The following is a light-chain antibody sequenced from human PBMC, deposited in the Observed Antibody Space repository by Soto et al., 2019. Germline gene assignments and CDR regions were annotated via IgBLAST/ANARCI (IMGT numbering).Light chain of an antibody. V-gene: IGLV1-40*01. Sequence: QSVLTQPPSVSGAPGQRVTISCTGSSSNIGAGYDVHWYQQLPGTAPKLLIYGNSNRPSGVPDRFSGSKSGTSASLAITGLQAGDEADYYCQSYDSRLSGWVFGGGTKLTVL. CDR3: QSYDSRLSGWV. CDR1: SSNIGAGYD. CDR2: GNS. J-gene: IGLJ3*02.